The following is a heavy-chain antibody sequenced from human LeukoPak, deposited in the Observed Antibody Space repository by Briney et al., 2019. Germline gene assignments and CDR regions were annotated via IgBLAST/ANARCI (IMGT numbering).Heavy chain of an antibody. Sequence: PGGSLRLSCAASGFTFSSYSMNWVRQAPGKGLEWVSSISSSSSYIYYADSVKGRFTISRDNAKNSLYLQMNSLRAEDTAVYYCARDPVSRRLEPDYWGQGTLVTVSS. V-gene: IGHV3-21*01. CDR2: ISSSSSYI. CDR3: ARDPVSRRLEPDY. J-gene: IGHJ4*02. D-gene: IGHD1-1*01. CDR1: GFTFSSYS.